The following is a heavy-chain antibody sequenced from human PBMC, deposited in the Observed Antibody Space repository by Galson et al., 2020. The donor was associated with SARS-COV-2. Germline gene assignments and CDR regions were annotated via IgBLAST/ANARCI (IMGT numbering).Heavy chain of an antibody. CDR3: TLDDSSGYSPFDY. J-gene: IGHJ4*02. Sequence: GESLKISCAASGFTFSGSAMHWVRQASGKGLEWVGRIRSKANSYATAYAASVKGRFTISRDDLKNTAYLQMNSLKTEDTAVYYCTLDDSSGYSPFDYWGQGTLVTVSS. V-gene: IGHV3-73*01. D-gene: IGHD3-22*01. CDR1: GFTFSGSA. CDR2: IRSKANSYAT.